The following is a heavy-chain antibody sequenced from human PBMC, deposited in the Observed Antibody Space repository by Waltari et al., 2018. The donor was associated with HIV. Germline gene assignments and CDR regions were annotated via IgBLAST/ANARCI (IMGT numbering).Heavy chain of an antibody. Sequence: EMQLVVSGGGLVQPGRPLRLSCAASGLDFAHYAMYWVRQAPGKGLEWVSGISWNSDIIGYADSVKGRFTISRDNAKNSLYLQMNSLGAEDTALYYCAKDAASIHYYGMDVWGQGTTVTVS. D-gene: IGHD2-2*01. V-gene: IGHV3-9*01. J-gene: IGHJ6*02. CDR1: GLDFAHYA. CDR3: AKDAASIHYYGMDV. CDR2: ISWNSDII.